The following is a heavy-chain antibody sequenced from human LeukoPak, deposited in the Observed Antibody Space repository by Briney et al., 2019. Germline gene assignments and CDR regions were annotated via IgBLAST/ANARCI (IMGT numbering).Heavy chain of an antibody. CDR1: GGSISSGSYY. J-gene: IGHJ3*02. D-gene: IGHD3-22*01. CDR2: LYTSGST. V-gene: IGHV4-61*02. Sequence: SETLSLTCTVSGGSISSGSYYWSWIWQPAGKGLEWIGRLYTSGSTHYNPSLKSRVTISVDTSKNQFSLKLSSVTAADTAVYFCARARNYYDSSDYYYEGDAFDIWGQGTMVTVSS. CDR3: ARARNYYDSSDYYYEGDAFDI.